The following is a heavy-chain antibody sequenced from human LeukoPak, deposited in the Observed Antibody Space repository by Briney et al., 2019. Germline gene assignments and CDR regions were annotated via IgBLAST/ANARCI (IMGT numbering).Heavy chain of an antibody. V-gene: IGHV3-53*01. Sequence: PGGSLRLSCAASGFTVSSNYMSWVRQAPGKGLEWVSVIYSGGSTYYADSVKGRFTISRDNSKNTLYLQMNSPRAEDTAVYYCASNYGDSEYFQHWGQGTLVTVSS. CDR3: ASNYGDSEYFQH. D-gene: IGHD4-17*01. CDR1: GFTVSSNY. J-gene: IGHJ1*01. CDR2: IYSGGST.